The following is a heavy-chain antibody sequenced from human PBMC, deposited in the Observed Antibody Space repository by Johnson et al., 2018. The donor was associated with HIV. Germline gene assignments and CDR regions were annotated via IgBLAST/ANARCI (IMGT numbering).Heavy chain of an antibody. CDR2: ISYDGGLK. V-gene: IGHV3-30*04. CDR1: GFTFSSYA. CDR3: AKVIARSNYYGSGSYRDPGAFDI. Sequence: QMLLVESGGGVVQPGRSLRLSCAASGFTFSSYAMHWVRQAPGKGLEWVAVISYDGGLKYYADSVKGRFPISSANSKNTLYLQMNSLRAEDTAVYYCAKVIARSNYYGSGSYRDPGAFDIWGQGTMVTVSS. J-gene: IGHJ3*02. D-gene: IGHD3-10*01.